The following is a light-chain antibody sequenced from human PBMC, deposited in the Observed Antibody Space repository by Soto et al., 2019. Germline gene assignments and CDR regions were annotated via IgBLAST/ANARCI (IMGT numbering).Light chain of an antibody. CDR2: EIT. Sequence: QSLLTQPASVSGSPGQTLTISCTGTSSDVGAYNYVSWYQQQSGKAPKLIIHEITNRPSGVSNRFSGSKSGNTASLTISGLQAEDEDDYYCSSFTTSRAYVFGIGTKVTVL. J-gene: IGLJ1*01. V-gene: IGLV2-14*01. CDR1: SSDVGAYNY. CDR3: SSFTTSRAYV.